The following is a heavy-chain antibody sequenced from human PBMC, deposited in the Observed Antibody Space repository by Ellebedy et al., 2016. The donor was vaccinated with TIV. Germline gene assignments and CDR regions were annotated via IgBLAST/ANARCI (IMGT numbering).Heavy chain of an antibody. CDR1: GYIFTHFW. Sequence: GESLKISXTGSGYIFTHFWISWVRQMPGKGLEWMARIDPSDPSGSYTSYGPSFQGRVTISTDRSINTAYLQWNSLKAADTAMYYCARHELGENAAFDYWGQGTLVTVSS. CDR3: ARHELGENAAFDY. CDR2: IDPSDPSGSYT. D-gene: IGHD7-27*01. J-gene: IGHJ4*02. V-gene: IGHV5-10-1*01.